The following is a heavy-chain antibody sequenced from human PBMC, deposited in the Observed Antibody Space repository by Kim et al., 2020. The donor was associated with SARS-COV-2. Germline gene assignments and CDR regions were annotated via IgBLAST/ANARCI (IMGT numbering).Heavy chain of an antibody. CDR2: ASGSGAIT. CDR3: AKEMVIIVAGSRTSWFAP. V-gene: IGHV3-23*01. D-gene: IGHD5-12*01. CDR1: GFRFSDYA. Sequence: GGSLRLSCAASGFRFSDYAMSWVRQAPGKGLEWVSTASGSGAITYYSDSVKGRFTISRDNSNNTVFLQMSSLRAEDTATYYCAKEMVIIVAGSRTSWFAPWGQGTLVTVSS. J-gene: IGHJ5*02.